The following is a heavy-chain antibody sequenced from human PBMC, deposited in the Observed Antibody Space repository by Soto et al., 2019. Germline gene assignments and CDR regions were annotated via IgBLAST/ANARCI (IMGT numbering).Heavy chain of an antibody. J-gene: IGHJ3*01. Sequence: EVQLVESGGGLVQPGQSLRVSCAASGFSFSSYSMNWVRQAPGKGLEWISYISSSKTYIWYADSVKGRFTISRDNAKNSLSLQMNSLTDEDTAEYYCVRDSGWAFDFWGLGTMVTVSS. V-gene: IGHV3-48*02. CDR3: VRDSGWAFDF. CDR2: ISSSKTYI. CDR1: GFSFSSYS. D-gene: IGHD6-19*01.